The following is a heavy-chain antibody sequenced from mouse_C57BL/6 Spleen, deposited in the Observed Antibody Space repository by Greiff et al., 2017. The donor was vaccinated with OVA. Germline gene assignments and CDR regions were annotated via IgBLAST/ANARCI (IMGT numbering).Heavy chain of an antibody. J-gene: IGHJ3*01. D-gene: IGHD3-2*02. V-gene: IGHV12-3*01. CDR3: AGLDSSGYVRFAY. Sequence: QVQLQQSGPGLVKPSQSLFLTCSITGFPITSGYYWIWIRQSPGKPLEWMGYITHSGETFYNPSLQSPISITRETSKNQFFLQVNSVTTEDTAMYYCAGLDSSGYVRFAYWGQGTLVTVSA. CDR2: ITHSGET. CDR1: GFPITSGYY.